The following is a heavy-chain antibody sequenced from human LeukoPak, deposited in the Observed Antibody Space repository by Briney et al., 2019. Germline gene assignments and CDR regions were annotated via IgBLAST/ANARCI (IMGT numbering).Heavy chain of an antibody. J-gene: IGHJ6*02. CDR1: GFTFSSYW. CDR2: IKQDGSEK. Sequence: PGGSLRLSCAASGFTFSSYWMSWVRQAPGKGLEWVANIKQDGSEKYYVDSVKGRFTISRDNAKNSLYLQMNSLRAEDTAVYYCARGNYYDSSGYYYGMDVWGQGTTVTVSS. D-gene: IGHD3-22*01. V-gene: IGHV3-7*01. CDR3: ARGNYYDSSGYYYGMDV.